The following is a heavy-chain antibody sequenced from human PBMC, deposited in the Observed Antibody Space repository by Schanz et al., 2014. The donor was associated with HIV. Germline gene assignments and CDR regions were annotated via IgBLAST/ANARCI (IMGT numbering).Heavy chain of an antibody. J-gene: IGHJ6*02. CDR2: MYYSGSS. Sequence: QVQLQESGPGLVKPSETLSLTCTVSGASISSYSWSWIRQPPGKGLEWIGYMYYSGSSKNNPSLKSRVTISVDTSKNQFSLKLSSVTAADTAVYYCARVGRAAAGFIYYYGMDVWGQGTTVTVSS. CDR1: GASISSYS. CDR3: ARVGRAAAGFIYYYGMDV. V-gene: IGHV4-59*01. D-gene: IGHD6-13*01.